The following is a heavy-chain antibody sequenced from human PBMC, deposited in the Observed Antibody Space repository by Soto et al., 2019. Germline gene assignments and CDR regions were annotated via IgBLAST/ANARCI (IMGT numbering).Heavy chain of an antibody. CDR1: GYTFTTYG. Sequence: SGAEVRKPGASVNVSCKASGYTFTTYGISWVRQAPGQGLEWMGWIGGYNGDSHNAQKFQGRLTMTRDASTKTAYIELRSLRPDDTAVYYCARVGNNGWPLEYDYGGQGTLVIVSS. CDR2: IGGYNGDS. V-gene: IGHV1-18*04. CDR3: ARVGNNGWPLEYDY. D-gene: IGHD2-8*01. J-gene: IGHJ4*02.